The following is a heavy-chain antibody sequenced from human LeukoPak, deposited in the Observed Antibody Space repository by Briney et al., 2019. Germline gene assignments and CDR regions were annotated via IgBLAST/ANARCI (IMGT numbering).Heavy chain of an antibody. J-gene: IGHJ3*02. V-gene: IGHV4-34*01. Sequence: PSETLSLTCAVYGGSSSGHFWSWIRQPPGKGLEWIGEINHTGRTNYNPSLNSRVTILVDTSKNQFSLKLSSVTAADTAVYYCARDYLGGNPDAFDIWGQGTMVTVSS. D-gene: IGHD4-23*01. CDR3: ARDYLGGNPDAFDI. CDR1: GGSSSGHF. CDR2: INHTGRT.